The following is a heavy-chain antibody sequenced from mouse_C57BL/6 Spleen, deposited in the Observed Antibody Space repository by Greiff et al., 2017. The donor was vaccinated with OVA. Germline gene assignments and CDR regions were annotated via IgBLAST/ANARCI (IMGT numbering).Heavy chain of an antibody. CDR1: GYSITSGYD. CDR3: SYGSSYDYAMDY. D-gene: IGHD1-1*01. J-gene: IGHJ4*01. V-gene: IGHV3-1*01. Sequence: EVKVVESGPGMVKPSQSLSLTCTVTGYSITSGYDWHWIRHFPGNKLEWMGYISYSGSTNYNPSLKSRISITHDTSKNHFFLKLNSVTTEDTATYYCSYGSSYDYAMDYWGQGTSVTVSS. CDR2: ISYSGST.